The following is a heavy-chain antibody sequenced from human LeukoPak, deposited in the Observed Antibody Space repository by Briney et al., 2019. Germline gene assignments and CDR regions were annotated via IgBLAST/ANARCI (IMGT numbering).Heavy chain of an antibody. CDR3: ARDLSPLTYYYDSSGYP. J-gene: IGHJ5*02. D-gene: IGHD3-22*01. CDR1: GFTFSSYS. CDR2: ISSSSRTI. Sequence: GGSLRLSCAASGFTFSSYSMNWVRQAPGKGLEGVSYISSSSRTIYYADSVKGRLTTSRDNAKNSLYLQMNSLRAEDTAVYYCARDLSPLTYYYDSSGYPWGQGTLVTVSS. V-gene: IGHV3-48*01.